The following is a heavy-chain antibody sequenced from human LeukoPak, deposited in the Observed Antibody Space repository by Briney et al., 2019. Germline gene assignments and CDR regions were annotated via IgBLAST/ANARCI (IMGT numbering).Heavy chain of an antibody. D-gene: IGHD3-10*01. J-gene: IGHJ4*02. CDR1: GFSLSTSGVC. V-gene: IGHV2-70*17. CDR3: ARTVFNSGSYYPDF. CDR2: IDWDDDK. Sequence: SGPALAKSTQTLTLTCTFSGFSLSTSGVCVSWIRQPPGKALEWLARIDWDDDKIYNISLKPRLNISKDTSKNQVVLTMTNMDPVDTATYYCARTVFNSGSYYPDFWGQGTLVAVPS.